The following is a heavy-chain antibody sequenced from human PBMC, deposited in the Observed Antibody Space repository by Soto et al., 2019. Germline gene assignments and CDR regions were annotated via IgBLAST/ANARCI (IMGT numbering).Heavy chain of an antibody. CDR2: IIPIFGTA. Sequence: SVKVSCKASGGTFSSYAISWVRQAPGQGLEWMGGIIPIFGTASYAQKFQGRVTITADESTSTAYMELSSLRSEDTAVYYCARAIGYYDSSGPYYFDYWGQGTLVTISS. D-gene: IGHD3-22*01. CDR1: GGTFSSYA. V-gene: IGHV1-69*13. CDR3: ARAIGYYDSSGPYYFDY. J-gene: IGHJ4*02.